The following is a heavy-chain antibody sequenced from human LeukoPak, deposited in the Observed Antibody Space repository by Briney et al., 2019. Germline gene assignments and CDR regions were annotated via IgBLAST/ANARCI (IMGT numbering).Heavy chain of an antibody. CDR3: ALRTVTPYYFDY. CDR1: GGSINTYY. V-gene: IGHV4-59*01. Sequence: SETLSLTCTVSGGSINTYYWSLLRQPPGKGLEWIGYIYYSGSTNYNPSLKSRVTISVDTSKNQFSLKLSSVTAADTAVYYCALRTVTPYYFDYWGQGTLVTVSS. J-gene: IGHJ4*02. D-gene: IGHD4-17*01. CDR2: IYYSGST.